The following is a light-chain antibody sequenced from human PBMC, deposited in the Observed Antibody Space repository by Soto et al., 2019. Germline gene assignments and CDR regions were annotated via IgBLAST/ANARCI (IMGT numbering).Light chain of an antibody. V-gene: IGLV2-14*01. CDR2: EVS. Sequence: QSVLTQPASESRSPGQSITISCTGTSSDIGGYNYVSWYQQHPGKAPKLMLYEVSNRPSGVSNRFSGSKSGNTASLTISGLQAADEAYYYCNSYTSSSTLYVFGTGTKLTFL. CDR1: SSDIGGYNY. CDR3: NSYTSSSTLYV. J-gene: IGLJ1*01.